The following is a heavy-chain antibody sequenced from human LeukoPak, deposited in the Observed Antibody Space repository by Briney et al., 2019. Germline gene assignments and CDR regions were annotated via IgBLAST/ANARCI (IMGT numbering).Heavy chain of an antibody. CDR2: INHSGST. D-gene: IGHD4-23*01. J-gene: IGHJ6*03. CDR1: GGSFSGYY. Sequence: PSETLSLTCAVYGGSFSGYYWSWIRQPPGKGLEWIGEINHSGSTNYNPSLKSRITISVDTSKNQFSLKLSSVTAADTAVYYCARRALRWYYYMDVWGKGTTVTVSS. V-gene: IGHV4-34*01. CDR3: ARRALRWYYYMDV.